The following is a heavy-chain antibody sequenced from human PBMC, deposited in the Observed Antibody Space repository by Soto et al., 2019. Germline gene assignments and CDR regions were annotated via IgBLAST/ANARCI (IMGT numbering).Heavy chain of an antibody. Sequence: PGGSLRLSCAASGFTFSSYGMHWVRQAPGKGLEWVAVIWYDGSNKYYADSVKGRFTISRDNSKNTLYLQMDGLRVEDTAIYYCAKNFYDTSGYYPPYYFDHWGQGTQVTVSS. V-gene: IGHV3-33*06. D-gene: IGHD3-22*01. CDR1: GFTFSSYG. J-gene: IGHJ4*02. CDR3: AKNFYDTSGYYPPYYFDH. CDR2: IWYDGSNK.